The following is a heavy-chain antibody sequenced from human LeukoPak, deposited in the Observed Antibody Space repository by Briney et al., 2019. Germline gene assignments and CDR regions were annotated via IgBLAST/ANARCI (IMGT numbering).Heavy chain of an antibody. V-gene: IGHV4-38-2*01. Sequence: SSETLSLTCDVSGYPITNGYYWGWIRQPPGKGLQWIGSIHHSGATSYNPSLKTRVTTSVDTSKNQFSLRLSSVTAADTAVYFCAVSFGGYDAGFYWGQGTLVTVSS. CDR3: AVSFGGYDAGFY. J-gene: IGHJ4*02. CDR2: IHHSGAT. D-gene: IGHD3-3*01. CDR1: GYPITNGYY.